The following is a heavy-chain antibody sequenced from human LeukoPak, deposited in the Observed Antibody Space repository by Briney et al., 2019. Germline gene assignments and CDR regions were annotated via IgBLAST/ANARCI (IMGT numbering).Heavy chain of an antibody. J-gene: IGHJ4*02. Sequence: GASVKVSCKASGYTFTGYYMHWVRQAPGQGLEWMGWINPNSGGTNYAQKFQGWVTMTRDTSISTAYMELSSLRSEDTAVYYCARSEDSSGYYPGRDWGQGTLVTVSS. CDR1: GYTFTGYY. CDR3: ARSEDSSGYYPGRD. V-gene: IGHV1-2*04. CDR2: INPNSGGT. D-gene: IGHD3-22*01.